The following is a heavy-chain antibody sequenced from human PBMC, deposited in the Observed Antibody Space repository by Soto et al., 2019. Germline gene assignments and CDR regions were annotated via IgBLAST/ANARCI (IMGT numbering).Heavy chain of an antibody. Sequence: QVQLVESGGGVVQPGRSLRLSCAASGFTFSSYGMHWVRQAPGKGLEWVAVIWYDGSNKYYADSVKGRFTISRDNSKNTLYLQMNSLRAEDTAVYYCAREFSRITIFGVAFDYWGQGTLVTVSS. J-gene: IGHJ4*02. D-gene: IGHD3-3*01. CDR3: AREFSRITIFGVAFDY. V-gene: IGHV3-33*01. CDR2: IWYDGSNK. CDR1: GFTFSSYG.